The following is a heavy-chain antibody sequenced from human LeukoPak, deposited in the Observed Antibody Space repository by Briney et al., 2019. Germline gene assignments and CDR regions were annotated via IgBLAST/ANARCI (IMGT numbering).Heavy chain of an antibody. CDR1: GFTVSSND. CDR2: IHSAGKT. CDR3: AKESGLSGSYYRAFDY. V-gene: IGHV3-66*01. D-gene: IGHD1-26*01. Sequence: GGSLRLSCAASGFTVSSNDLSWVRQAPGKGLEWVSIIHSAGKTYYADSVKGRFTLSRDNSKNTLYLQMNSLSAEDTAVYYCAKESGLSGSYYRAFDYWGQGTLVTVSS. J-gene: IGHJ4*02.